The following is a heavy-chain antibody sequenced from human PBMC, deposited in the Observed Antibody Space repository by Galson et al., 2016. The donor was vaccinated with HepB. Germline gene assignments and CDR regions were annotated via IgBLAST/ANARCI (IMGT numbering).Heavy chain of an antibody. D-gene: IGHD6-13*01. CDR3: GSTWYHYYYGLDV. V-gene: IGHV1-2*02. CDR1: GYSSTGYY. J-gene: IGHJ6*02. CDR2: INPNSGGT. Sequence: SCKASGYSSTGYYMHWVRQAPGQGLEWMGWINPNSGGTNYAQKFQGRATMTRETSISTVYMELSRLTSDDTAVYYCGSTWYHYYYGLDVWGQGTTVTVSS.